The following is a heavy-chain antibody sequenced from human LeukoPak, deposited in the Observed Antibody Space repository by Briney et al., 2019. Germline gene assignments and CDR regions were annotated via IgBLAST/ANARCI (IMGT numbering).Heavy chain of an antibody. J-gene: IGHJ4*02. CDR2: IYTSGST. D-gene: IGHD1-26*01. V-gene: IGHV4-4*07. CDR3: ARDLSGSYENYFDY. Sequence: ETLSLTCTVSGGTISNYYWSWIRQPAGKGLEWIGRIYTSGSTNYNPSLKSRVTMSVDTSKNQFSLKLSSVTAADTAVYYCARDLSGSYENYFDYWGQGTLVTVSS. CDR1: GGTISNYY.